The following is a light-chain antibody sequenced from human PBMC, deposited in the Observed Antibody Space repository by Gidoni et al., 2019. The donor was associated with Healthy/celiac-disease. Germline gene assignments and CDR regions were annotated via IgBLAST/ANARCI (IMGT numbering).Light chain of an antibody. J-gene: IGKJ4*01. CDR1: QSGSSY. Sequence: EIVLPQTPSTLSLSPGERATLSCSASQSGSSYIALYQQKAGQALRILIYDASNRATGIPARFSGSGSGTDFTLTIRSLEPEDFAVYYCQQRSNWPPTFGGGTKVEIK. CDR3: QQRSNWPPT. CDR2: DAS. V-gene: IGKV3-11*01.